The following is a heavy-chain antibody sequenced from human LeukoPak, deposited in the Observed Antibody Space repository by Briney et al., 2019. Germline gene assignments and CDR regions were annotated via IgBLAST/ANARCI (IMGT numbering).Heavy chain of an antibody. CDR2: IYYSGST. CDR3: ARVAQKLERIIVAGTSEWRANWYFDL. D-gene: IGHD6-19*01. V-gene: IGHV4-59*08. J-gene: IGHJ2*01. CDR1: VGSISSYY. Sequence: SETLSLTCTVSVGSISSYYWSWIRQPPGKGLEWIGYIYYSGSTNYNPSLKSRVTISVDTSKNQFSLKLSSVTAADTAVYYCARVAQKLERIIVAGTSEWRANWYFDLWGRGTLVTVSS.